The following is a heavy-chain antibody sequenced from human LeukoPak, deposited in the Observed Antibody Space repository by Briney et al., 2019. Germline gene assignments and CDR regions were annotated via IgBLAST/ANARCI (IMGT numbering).Heavy chain of an antibody. CDR2: ISGSGGST. V-gene: IGHV3-23*01. CDR3: ARGVVYGGPFDY. Sequence: GGSLRLSCAASGFTFSSYGMHWVRQAPGKGLRWVSAISGSGGSTYYADSVKGRFTISRDNSKNTLYLQMGSLRAEDMAVYYCARGVVYGGPFDYWGQGTLVTVSS. D-gene: IGHD4-23*01. CDR1: GFTFSSYG. J-gene: IGHJ4*02.